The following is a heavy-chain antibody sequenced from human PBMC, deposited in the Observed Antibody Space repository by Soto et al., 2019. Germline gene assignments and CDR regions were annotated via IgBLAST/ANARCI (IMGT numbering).Heavy chain of an antibody. CDR1: GYTFTSYG. J-gene: IGHJ3*02. D-gene: IGHD3-10*01. CDR3: AREAPWFGELFGAFDI. CDR2: ISAYNGNT. Sequence: GASVKVSCKASGYTFTSYGISWVRQAPGQGREWMGWISAYNGNTNYAQKLQGRVTMTTDTSTSTAYMELRSLRSDDTAVYYCAREAPWFGELFGAFDIWGQGTMVTVSS. V-gene: IGHV1-18*01.